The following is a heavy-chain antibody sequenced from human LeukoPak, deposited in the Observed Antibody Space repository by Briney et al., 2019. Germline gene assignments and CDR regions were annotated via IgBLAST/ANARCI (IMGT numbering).Heavy chain of an antibody. Sequence: SETLSLTCTVSGGSISGYYWSWIRQPPGKGLEWIGYIYYSGSTNYNPSLKSRVTISVDTSKNQFSLKLSSVTAADTAVYYCARSYDRFPPLVDYWGQGTLVTVSS. CDR2: IYYSGST. D-gene: IGHD3-22*01. CDR3: ARSYDRFPPLVDY. J-gene: IGHJ4*02. CDR1: GGSISGYY. V-gene: IGHV4-59*01.